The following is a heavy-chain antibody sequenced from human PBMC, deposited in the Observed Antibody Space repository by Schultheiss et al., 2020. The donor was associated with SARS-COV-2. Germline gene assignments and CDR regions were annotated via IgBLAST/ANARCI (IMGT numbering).Heavy chain of an antibody. J-gene: IGHJ4*02. CDR2: INPNSGGT. CDR3: ARESSIAAAGSDFDY. D-gene: IGHD6-13*01. CDR1: GYTFTSYY. Sequence: ASVKVSCKASGYTFTSYYMHWVRQAPGQGLEWMGWINPNSGGTNYAQKFQGRVTMTRDTSISTAYMELSRLRSDDTAVYYCARESSIAAAGSDFDYWGQGTLVTVSS. V-gene: IGHV1-2*02.